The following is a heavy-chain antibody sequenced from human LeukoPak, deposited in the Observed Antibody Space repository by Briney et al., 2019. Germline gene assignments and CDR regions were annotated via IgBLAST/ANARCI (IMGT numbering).Heavy chain of an antibody. J-gene: IGHJ5*02. V-gene: IGHV1-8*03. CDR3: ARGAMTTVTTGLRFDP. CDR2: MNLNSGNT. Sequence: ASVKVSCKASGYTFTSYDINWVRQAPGQGLEWMGWMNLNSGNTGYAQKFQGRVTITRNTSISTAYMELSSLRSEDTAVYYCARGAMTTVTTGLRFDPWGQGTLVTVSS. CDR1: GYTFTSYD. D-gene: IGHD4-17*01.